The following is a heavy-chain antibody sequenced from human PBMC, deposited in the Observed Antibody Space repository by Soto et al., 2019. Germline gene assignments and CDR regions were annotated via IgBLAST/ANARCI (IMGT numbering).Heavy chain of an antibody. D-gene: IGHD5-12*01. CDR1: GGTFSNYT. CDR2: IIPILGIA. V-gene: IGHV1-69*02. Sequence: SVKVSCKASGGTFSNYTISWLLQAPGQGLERMGRIIPILGIANYAQKFQGRVTITADKSTSTAYMELRSLRSEDTAVYYCGRGKVGYNYLFDYWGQGTLVTVSS. CDR3: GRGKVGYNYLFDY. J-gene: IGHJ4*02.